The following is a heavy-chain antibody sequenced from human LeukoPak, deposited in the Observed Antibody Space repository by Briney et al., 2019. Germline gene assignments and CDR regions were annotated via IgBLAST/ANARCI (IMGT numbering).Heavy chain of an antibody. CDR3: ARGGYSSGWYRD. J-gene: IGHJ4*02. V-gene: IGHV3-7*05. CDR1: GFTFSSYW. Sequence: PGGSLRLSCAASGFTFSSYWMSWVRQAPGEGLEWVANIKQDGTEKYYMDSVKGRFSISRDNAKNSLYLQMNALRAEDTAFYYCARGGYSSGWYRDWGQGTLVTVSS. CDR2: IKQDGTEK. D-gene: IGHD6-19*01.